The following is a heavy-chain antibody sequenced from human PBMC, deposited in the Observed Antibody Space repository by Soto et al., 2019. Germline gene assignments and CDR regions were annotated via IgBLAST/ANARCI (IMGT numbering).Heavy chain of an antibody. V-gene: IGHV3-23*01. CDR3: VKGGWLDD. CDR2: IRGSDHST. D-gene: IGHD2-15*01. CDR1: GFSFSTYD. Sequence: PGGSLRLSCAASGFSFSTYDMSWVRQAPGKGLEWVSVIRGSDHSTYYAASLNGRFTISRDNSKNTLYLQMDSLRAEDTAVYHCVKGGWLDDWGQGTLVTVSS. J-gene: IGHJ4*02.